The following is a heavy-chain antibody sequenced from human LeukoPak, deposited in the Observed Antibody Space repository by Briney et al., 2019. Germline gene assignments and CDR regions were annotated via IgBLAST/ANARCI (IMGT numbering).Heavy chain of an antibody. D-gene: IGHD6-13*01. CDR3: ARHVRSGTTFFDP. V-gene: IGHV4-39*01. CDR1: GGSISSSSYY. CDR2: IHYSGST. J-gene: IGHJ5*02. Sequence: PSETLSLTCTVSGGSISSSSYYWGWIRQPPAKGLEWIGTIHYSGSTYYNASLQSRVTISVDTSKNQFSLKLSSLTAVDTAVYYCARHVRSGTTFFDPWGQGTLVTVSS.